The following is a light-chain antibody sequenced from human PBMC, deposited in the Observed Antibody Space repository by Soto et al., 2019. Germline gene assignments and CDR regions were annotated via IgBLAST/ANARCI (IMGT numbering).Light chain of an antibody. CDR2: GAS. CDR1: QSVSSS. CDR3: QQYGGSPRT. Sequence: EIVLTQSPATLSLSPGDRATLSCRASQSVSSSLVWFQQKPGQAPRLLISGASSRAADIPDRFSGSGSGTDFTLTINRLEPEDFAVYYCQQYGGSPRTFGQGTKVDIK. V-gene: IGKV3-20*01. J-gene: IGKJ1*01.